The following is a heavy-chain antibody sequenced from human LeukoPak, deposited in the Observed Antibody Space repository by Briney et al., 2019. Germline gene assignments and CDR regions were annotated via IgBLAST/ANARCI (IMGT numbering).Heavy chain of an antibody. CDR2: IYHSGST. D-gene: IGHD3-22*01. Sequence: SETLSLTCTVSGGSISSSSYYWGWIRQPPGKGLEWIGSIYHSGSTYYNPSLKSRVTVSVDTSKNQFSLKLSSVTAADTAVYYCARQGRGRVLTMIGYKAFDIWGQGTMVTVSS. CDR3: ARQGRGRVLTMIGYKAFDI. J-gene: IGHJ3*02. CDR1: GGSISSSSYY. V-gene: IGHV4-39*01.